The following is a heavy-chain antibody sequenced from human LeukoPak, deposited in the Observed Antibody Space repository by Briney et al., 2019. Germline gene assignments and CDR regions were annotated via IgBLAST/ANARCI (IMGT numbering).Heavy chain of an antibody. CDR2: MIPNSGDT. Sequence: ASVKVSCKASGYTFTSSDLCCGPEALGEGLEWMGWMIPNSGDTGYAQKFQGRVTMTRNTSISTAYMELSSLRSEDTAVYYCARGLHSGWFYYYYYYMDVWGKGTTVTISS. CDR3: ARGLHSGWFYYYYYYMDV. D-gene: IGHD6-19*01. J-gene: IGHJ6*03. CDR1: GYTFTSSD. V-gene: IGHV1-8*01.